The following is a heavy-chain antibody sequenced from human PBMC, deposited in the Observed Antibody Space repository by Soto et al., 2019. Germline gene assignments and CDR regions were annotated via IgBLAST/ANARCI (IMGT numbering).Heavy chain of an antibody. V-gene: IGHV1-18*01. J-gene: IGHJ4*02. CDR1: GYTFTSYG. CDR2: ISAYNGNT. Sequence: ASVKVSCKASGYTFTSYGISWVRQAPGQGLEWMGWISAYNGNTNYAQKLQGRVTMTTDTSTSTAYMELRSLRPDDTAVYYCARELIRYYDSSGHGGVDYWGQGTLVTVSS. CDR3: ARELIRYYDSSGHGGVDY. D-gene: IGHD3-22*01.